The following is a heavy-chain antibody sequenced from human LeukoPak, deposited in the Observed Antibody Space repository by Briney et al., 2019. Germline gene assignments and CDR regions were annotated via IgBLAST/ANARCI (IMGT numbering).Heavy chain of an antibody. CDR3: VNLGYSD. CDR1: GFSFSAAW. CDR2: IKNDGSDK. V-gene: IGHV3-7*01. D-gene: IGHD5-12*01. J-gene: IGHJ4*02. Sequence: GRSLRLSCAASGFSFSAAWMTWVRQAPGKGLEWVATIKNDGSDKYYVDSVKGRFTLSRDNAKNSVYLQMNSLRVEDTAVYYCVNLGYSDGGQGTLVTVSS.